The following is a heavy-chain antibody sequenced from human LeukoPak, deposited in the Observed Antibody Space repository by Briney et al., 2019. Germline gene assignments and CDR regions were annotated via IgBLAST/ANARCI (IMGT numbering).Heavy chain of an antibody. CDR3: ARDNGDYPYSFDF. J-gene: IGHJ4*02. Sequence: SQTLSLTCAVSGGSISSGIYSWNWIRQPPGKGREGIGYIYHSGSTYYNPSLKSRVTILVDRSKNQFSLKLSSVTAADTAVYYCARDNGDYPYSFDFWGQGTLVTVSS. CDR1: GGSISSGIYS. D-gene: IGHD4-17*01. CDR2: IYHSGST. V-gene: IGHV4-30-2*01.